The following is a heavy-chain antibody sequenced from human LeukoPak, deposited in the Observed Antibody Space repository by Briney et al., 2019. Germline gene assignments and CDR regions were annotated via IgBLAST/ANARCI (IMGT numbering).Heavy chain of an antibody. CDR3: ARVVKDYYDFWSGYYVFDY. D-gene: IGHD3-3*01. J-gene: IGHJ4*02. CDR2: IYYSGST. Sequence: SETLSLTCTGPGGSISSYYWSWIRQPPGKGLDWIGFIYYSGSTNYNPSLKSRVTLSVDTFKNQFSLKLSSVTAPDTAVYYCARVVKDYYDFWSGYYVFDYWGQGTLVTVSS. V-gene: IGHV4-59*01. CDR1: GGSISSYY.